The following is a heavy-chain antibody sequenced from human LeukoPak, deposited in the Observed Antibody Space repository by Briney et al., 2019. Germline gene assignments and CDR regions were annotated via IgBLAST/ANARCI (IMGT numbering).Heavy chain of an antibody. CDR2: TTSSSSYI. Sequence: GGSLRLSCAASGFTFSSYNMNWVRQAPGEGLEWVSSTTSSSSYIYYADSVKGRFTISRDNAKNSLYLQMDSLRAEDTAVYYCARDPYSGSYSPAVYYYYMDVWGKGTTVTVSS. CDR3: ARDPYSGSYSPAVYYYYMDV. V-gene: IGHV3-21*06. CDR1: GFTFSSYN. D-gene: IGHD1-26*01. J-gene: IGHJ6*03.